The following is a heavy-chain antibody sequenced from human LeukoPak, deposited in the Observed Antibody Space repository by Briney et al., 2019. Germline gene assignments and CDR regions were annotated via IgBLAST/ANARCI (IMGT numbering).Heavy chain of an antibody. CDR3: AKDRGYSYGRYYFDY. Sequence: QPGGSLRLSCAASGFTFSSYAMSWVRQAPGKGLEWVSAISGRGGSTYYADSVKGRFTISRDNSKNTLYLQMNSLRAEDTAVYYCAKDRGYSYGRYYFDYWGQGTLVTVSS. CDR2: ISGRGGST. CDR1: GFTFSSYA. D-gene: IGHD5-18*01. J-gene: IGHJ4*02. V-gene: IGHV3-23*01.